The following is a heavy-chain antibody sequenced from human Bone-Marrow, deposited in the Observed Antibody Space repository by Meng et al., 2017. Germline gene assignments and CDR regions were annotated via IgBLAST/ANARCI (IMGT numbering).Heavy chain of an antibody. CDR3: ARDEDISAAGKLFGDY. J-gene: IGHJ4*02. Sequence: ASVKVSCKASGYTFTSYYMHWVRQAPGQGLEWMGIINPSGGSTSYAQKFQGRVTMTGDTSISTAYMGLSGLRSGDTAMYYCARDEDISAAGKLFGDYWGQGTLVTVSS. CDR2: INPSGGST. V-gene: IGHV1-46*01. CDR1: GYTFTSYY. D-gene: IGHD6-13*01.